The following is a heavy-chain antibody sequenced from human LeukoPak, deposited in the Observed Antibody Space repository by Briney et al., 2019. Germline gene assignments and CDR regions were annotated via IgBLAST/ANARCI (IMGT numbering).Heavy chain of an antibody. CDR3: ARVGGYSGYALS. Sequence: SETLSLTCSVSGGSISSYYWSWIRQPPGKGLEWIGYIYYTGSTNYNPSLKSRVTISVDTSKNQFSLNLSSVTAADTAVYYCARVGGYSGYALSWGQGILVTVSS. CDR2: IYYTGST. D-gene: IGHD5-12*01. CDR1: GGSISSYY. J-gene: IGHJ4*02. V-gene: IGHV4-59*01.